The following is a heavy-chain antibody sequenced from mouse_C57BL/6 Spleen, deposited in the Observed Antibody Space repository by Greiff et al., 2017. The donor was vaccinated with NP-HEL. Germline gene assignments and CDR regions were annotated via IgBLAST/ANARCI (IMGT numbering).Heavy chain of an antibody. CDR3: ARASYYGSPPWFAY. CDR1: GYTFTSYD. CDR2: IYPRDGST. D-gene: IGHD1-1*01. Sequence: VQLQQSGPELVKPGASVKLSCKASGYTFTSYDINWVKQRPGQGLEWIGWIYPRDGSTKYNEKFKGKATLTVDTSSSTAYMELHSLTSEDSAVYFCARASYYGSPPWFAYWGQGTLVTVSA. J-gene: IGHJ3*01. V-gene: IGHV1-85*01.